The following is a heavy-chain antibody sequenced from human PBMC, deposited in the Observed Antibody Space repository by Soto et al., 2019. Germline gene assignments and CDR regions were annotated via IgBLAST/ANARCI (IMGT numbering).Heavy chain of an antibody. V-gene: IGHV3-23*01. CDR3: AKEGSTTRAFDP. J-gene: IGHJ5*02. D-gene: IGHD3-10*01. CDR2: ISVSGGTT. Sequence: PGGSLRLSCAASGFTFSSYAMSWVRQAPGKGLEWVSAISVSGGTTHYADSVKGRFTLSRDNSKNTLYLQMNSLRAEDTAVYYCAKEGSTTRAFDPWGQGTLVTVSS. CDR1: GFTFSSYA.